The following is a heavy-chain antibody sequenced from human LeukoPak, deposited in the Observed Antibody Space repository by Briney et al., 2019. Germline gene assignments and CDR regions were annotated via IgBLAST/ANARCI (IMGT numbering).Heavy chain of an antibody. J-gene: IGHJ6*02. Sequence: GGSLRLSCAASGFTFDDYAMHWVRQAPGKGLEWVSGISWNSGSIGYADSVKGRFTISRDNAKNSLYLQMNSLRAEDTALYYCAKDMGRGYSPGYYYGMDVWGQGTTVTVSS. CDR2: ISWNSGSI. CDR3: AKDMGRGYSPGYYYGMDV. CDR1: GFTFDDYA. D-gene: IGHD5-18*01. V-gene: IGHV3-9*01.